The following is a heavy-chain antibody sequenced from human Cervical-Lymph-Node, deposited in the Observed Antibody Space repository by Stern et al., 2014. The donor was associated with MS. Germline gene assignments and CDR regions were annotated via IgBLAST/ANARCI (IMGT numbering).Heavy chain of an antibody. CDR1: GFDFSRYW. Sequence: EMQLVESGGGLVQPGGSLRLSCAASGFDFSRYWMTWVRQAPGKGLEWVANIRQNASERHYVDSVKGRFTISRDDAKKSLSLQMDSLRAEDTAVYYCARDLPFDSWGQGTLVTVSS. J-gene: IGHJ4*02. V-gene: IGHV3-7*01. CDR3: ARDLPFDS. CDR2: IRQNASER.